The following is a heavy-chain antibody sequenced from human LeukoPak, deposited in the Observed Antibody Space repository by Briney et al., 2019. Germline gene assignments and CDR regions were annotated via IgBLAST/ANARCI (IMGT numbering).Heavy chain of an antibody. CDR2: ISGSGGST. CDR3: AKGELHFNTCSFDY. D-gene: IGHD1-26*01. V-gene: IGHV3-23*01. CDR1: GFTFSSYA. Sequence: PGGSLRLSCAASGFTFSSYAMSWVRQAPGKGLEWVSAISGSGGSTYYADSVKGRFTISRDNSRNTLYLQMDSLKTEDTAVYYCAKGELHFNTCSFDYWGQGTLVTVSS. J-gene: IGHJ4*02.